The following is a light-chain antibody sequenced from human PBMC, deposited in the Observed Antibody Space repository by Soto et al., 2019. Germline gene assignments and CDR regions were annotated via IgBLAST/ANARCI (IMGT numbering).Light chain of an antibody. J-gene: IGKJ1*01. CDR3: QQYNTYWT. CDR1: QSISSW. V-gene: IGKV1-5*01. CDR2: DAS. Sequence: DIQMTQSPSTPSASVGDRVTITCRASQSISSWLAWYQQKPGSAPKVLIYDASSLESGVPSRFSGSRSETEFTLTISSLQPDDFATYYCQQYNTYWTFGQGTKVDIK.